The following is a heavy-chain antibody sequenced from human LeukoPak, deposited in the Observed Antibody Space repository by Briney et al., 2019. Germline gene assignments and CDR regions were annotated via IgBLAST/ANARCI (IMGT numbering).Heavy chain of an antibody. CDR3: ARDGSYGSTLDYYYYMDV. Sequence: GGSLRLSCAASGFTFSSYWMSWVRQAPGKGLEWVSSISSSSSYIYYADSVKGRFTISRDNAKNSLYLQMNSLRAEDTAVYYCARDGSYGSTLDYYYYMDVWGKGTTVTVSS. V-gene: IGHV3-21*01. CDR2: ISSSSSYI. CDR1: GFTFSSYW. D-gene: IGHD1-26*01. J-gene: IGHJ6*03.